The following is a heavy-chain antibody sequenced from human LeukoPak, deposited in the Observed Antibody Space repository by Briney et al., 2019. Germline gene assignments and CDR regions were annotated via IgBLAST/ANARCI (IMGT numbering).Heavy chain of an antibody. V-gene: IGHV4-39*01. CDR3: ARLFFPSGQNSVAGIDD. CDR1: GGSISSSSYY. CDR2: IYYSGST. D-gene: IGHD6-19*01. Sequence: SETLSLTCTVSGGSISSSSYYWGWIRQPPGKGLEWIGSIYYSGSTYYNPSLKSRVTISVDTSKNQFSLKLSSVTAADTAVYYCARLFFPSGQNSVAGIDDWGQGTLVTVSS. J-gene: IGHJ4*02.